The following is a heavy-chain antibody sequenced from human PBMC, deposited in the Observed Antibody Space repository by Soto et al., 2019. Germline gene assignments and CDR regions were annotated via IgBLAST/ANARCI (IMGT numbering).Heavy chain of an antibody. J-gene: IGHJ4*02. V-gene: IGHV3-48*02. CDR3: ALNYYDSSGYYPPFGY. D-gene: IGHD3-22*01. Sequence: EVQLVESGGGLVQPGGSLRLSCAASGFTFSSYSMNWVRQAPGKGLEWVSYISSSSSTIYYADSVKGRFTISRDNAKNSLYLQMNSPRDEDTAVYYCALNYYDSSGYYPPFGYWGQGTLVTVSS. CDR2: ISSSSSTI. CDR1: GFTFSSYS.